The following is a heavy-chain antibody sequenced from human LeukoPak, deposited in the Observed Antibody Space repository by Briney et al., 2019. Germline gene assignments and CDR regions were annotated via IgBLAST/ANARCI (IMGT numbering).Heavy chain of an antibody. CDR1: GFTFDDYA. CDR2: ISWNSDSI. V-gene: IGHV3-9*01. Sequence: GGSLRLSCAASGFTFDDYAMHWVRQAPGKGLEWVSGISWNSDSIGYADSVKGRFTISRDNAKNSLYLQMNSLRAEDTALYYCAKSLYSSGYCSDYWGQGTLVTVSS. D-gene: IGHD3-22*01. J-gene: IGHJ4*02. CDR3: AKSLYSSGYCSDY.